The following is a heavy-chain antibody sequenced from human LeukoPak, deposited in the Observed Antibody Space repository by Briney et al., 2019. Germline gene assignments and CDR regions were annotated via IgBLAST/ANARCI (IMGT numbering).Heavy chain of an antibody. CDR2: IYSDGST. CDR3: ARDQADSSGWYPWSAFDI. Sequence: GGSLRLSCAASGFTVSSNYMSWVRQAPGKGLEWVSLIYSDGSTYYADSVKGRFTISRDNSKNTLYLQMNSLRAEDTAVYYCARDQADSSGWYPWSAFDIWGQGTMVTVSS. D-gene: IGHD6-19*01. V-gene: IGHV3-66*01. J-gene: IGHJ3*02. CDR1: GFTVSSNY.